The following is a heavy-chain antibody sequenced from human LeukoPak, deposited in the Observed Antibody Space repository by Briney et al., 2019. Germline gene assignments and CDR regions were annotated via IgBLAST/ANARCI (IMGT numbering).Heavy chain of an antibody. J-gene: IGHJ4*02. CDR3: ARAGKGRNSKREYSGYYFDY. CDR1: GGSFSGYY. V-gene: IGHV4-34*01. CDR2: INHSGST. D-gene: IGHD5-12*01. Sequence: SETLSLTCAVYGGSFSGYYWSWIRQPPGKGLEWIGEINHSGSTNYNPSLKSRVTISVDTSKNQFSLKLSSVTAADTAAYYCARAGKGRNSKREYSGYYFDYWGQGTLVTVSS.